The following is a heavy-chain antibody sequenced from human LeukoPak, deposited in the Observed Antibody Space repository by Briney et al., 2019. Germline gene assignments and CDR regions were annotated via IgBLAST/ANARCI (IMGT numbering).Heavy chain of an antibody. CDR3: ARDRGYDPHYYFDY. D-gene: IGHD5-12*01. Sequence: PGGSLRLSCEASGFSFSSYAIHWVRQAPGKGLEWVALIWYDGNKKYFEDSVKGRFTISRDNSKNTLYLQMNSLRAEDTAVYYCARDRGYDPHYYFDYWGQGTLVTVSS. V-gene: IGHV3-33*08. J-gene: IGHJ4*02. CDR1: GFSFSSYA. CDR2: IWYDGNKK.